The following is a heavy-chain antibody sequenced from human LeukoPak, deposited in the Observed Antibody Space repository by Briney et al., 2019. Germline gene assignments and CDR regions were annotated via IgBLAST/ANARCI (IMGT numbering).Heavy chain of an antibody. V-gene: IGHV4-59*08. J-gene: IGHJ6*02. CDR3: ARRSGYSHLYGMDV. Sequence: SETLSLTCTVSGGSISSYYWSWIRQPPGKGLEWIGYIYYSGSTNYNPSLKSRVTISVDTSKNQFSPKLSSVTAADTAVYYCARRSGYSHLYGMDVWGQGTTVTVSS. CDR1: GGSISSYY. CDR2: IYYSGST. D-gene: IGHD5-18*01.